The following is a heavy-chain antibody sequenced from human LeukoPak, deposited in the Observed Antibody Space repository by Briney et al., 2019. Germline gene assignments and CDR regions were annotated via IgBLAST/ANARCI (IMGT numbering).Heavy chain of an antibody. V-gene: IGHV3-23*01. CDR1: GFTFSSYA. D-gene: IGHD3-9*01. CDR2: ISGSGGST. CDR3: AKDLIDYDILTGYYEKYYYYGMDV. Sequence: TGRSLRLSCAASGFTFSSYAMTWVRQAPGQGLEWVSGISGSGGSTYYTDSVKGRFTISRDNSKNTLHLQMNSLRAEDTAVYYCAKDLIDYDILTGYYEKYYYYGMDVWGQGTTVTVSS. J-gene: IGHJ6*02.